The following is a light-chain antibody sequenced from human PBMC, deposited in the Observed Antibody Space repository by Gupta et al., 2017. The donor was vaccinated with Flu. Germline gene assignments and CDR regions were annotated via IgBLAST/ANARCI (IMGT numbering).Light chain of an antibody. CDR2: GAS. J-gene: IGKJ1*01. Sequence: GTLSLSPGESATLSCRASQSVSNSFLAWYQQKPGQAPRLLIYGASSRATGIPDRFSGSGSGTDSTLTISKLEPEDFALYYCQQYANSPRTFGEGTKVEIK. CDR3: QQYANSPRT. CDR1: QSVSNSF. V-gene: IGKV3-20*01.